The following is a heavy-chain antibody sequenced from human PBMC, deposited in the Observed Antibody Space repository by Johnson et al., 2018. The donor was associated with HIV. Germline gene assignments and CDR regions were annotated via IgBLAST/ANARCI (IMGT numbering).Heavy chain of an antibody. CDR2: ISNDGSNK. V-gene: IGHV3-30*04. Sequence: HVQLVESGGGVVQPGRSLRLSCAASGFTFSSHAMHWVRQAPGKGLEWVTFISNDGSNKYYADSVRGRFTISRDNSKNTLYLQMNSLRAEDTAVYYCARGDGYRRAFDIWGQGTMVTVSS. D-gene: IGHD1-1*01. J-gene: IGHJ3*02. CDR1: GFTFSSHA. CDR3: ARGDGYRRAFDI.